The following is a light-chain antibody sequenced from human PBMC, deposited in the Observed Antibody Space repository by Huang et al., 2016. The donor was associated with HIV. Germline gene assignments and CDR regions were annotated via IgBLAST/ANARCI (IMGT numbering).Light chain of an antibody. CDR1: QSISRY. V-gene: IGKV1-39*01. CDR3: QQGYSTPT. J-gene: IGKJ1*01. CDR2: ASS. Sequence: DIQMTQSPSSLSASVGDRVTITCRASQSISRYLNWYQHKPGKAPELLIYASSSLQSGVASRFSGSGSGTDFSRTISGLQPEDYATYYCQQGYSTPTFGQGTKVEMK.